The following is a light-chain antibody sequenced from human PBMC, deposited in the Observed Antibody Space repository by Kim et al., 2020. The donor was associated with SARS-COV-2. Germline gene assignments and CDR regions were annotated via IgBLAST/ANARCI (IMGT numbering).Light chain of an antibody. CDR3: QTWGTGIHRV. Sequence: VKLTCTLSRGHSNYAIAWHQQQPGKGPRYLLKVTSDGSHTKGDGIPDRFSGSSSGAERYLTISSLQSEDEADYYCQTWGTGIHRVFGGGTQLTVL. J-gene: IGLJ3*02. CDR2: VTSDGSH. V-gene: IGLV4-69*01. CDR1: RGHSNYA.